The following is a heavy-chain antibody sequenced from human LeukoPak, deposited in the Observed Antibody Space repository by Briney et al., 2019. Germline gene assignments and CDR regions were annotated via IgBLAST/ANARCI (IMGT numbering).Heavy chain of an antibody. J-gene: IGHJ4*02. CDR3: ARAYLADSSGLGC. CDR1: GFTFSAYW. CDR2: IKTDGTST. D-gene: IGHD3-22*01. Sequence: GGSLRLSCAASGFTFSAYWMQWMRQAPGKGLVWVSRIKTDGTSTTYADSVKGRFTISRDNAKNTLYLQMNSLSAEDTAVYYSARAYLADSSGLGCWGQGALVTVST. V-gene: IGHV3-74*01.